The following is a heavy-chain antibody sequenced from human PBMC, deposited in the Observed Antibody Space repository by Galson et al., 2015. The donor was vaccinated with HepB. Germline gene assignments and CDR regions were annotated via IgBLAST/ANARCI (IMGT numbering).Heavy chain of an antibody. D-gene: IGHD6-13*01. CDR2: IDPSDSHT. CDR1: GYSFTSYW. J-gene: IGHJ6*03. Sequence: QSGAEVKKPGESLRISCKGSGYSFTSYWISWVRQMPGKGLEWMGRIDPSDSHTNYSPSFQGHVTISVDKSISTAYLHWSSLKASDTAMYYCARLSSSRGSDRGYYYHYMDVWGKGTTVTVSS. V-gene: IGHV5-10-1*01. CDR3: ARLSSSRGSDRGYYYHYMDV.